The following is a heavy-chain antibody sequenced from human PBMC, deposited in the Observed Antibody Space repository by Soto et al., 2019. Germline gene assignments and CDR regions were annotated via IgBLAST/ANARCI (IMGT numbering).Heavy chain of an antibody. CDR3: AKRQGIGAAAKNFDF. J-gene: IGHJ4*02. CDR2: ISASGGLI. Sequence: EVQLVESGGGLVQPGGSLRLSCAASGFTFTNHAMSWVRQAPGKGLEWVSGISASGGLIYYADSVKGRFNMSRDNSKNTLYLQMNSLRAEDTAVYFCAKRQGIGAAAKNFDFWGQGTLVTVSS. V-gene: IGHV3-23*04. CDR1: GFTFTNHA. D-gene: IGHD6-13*01.